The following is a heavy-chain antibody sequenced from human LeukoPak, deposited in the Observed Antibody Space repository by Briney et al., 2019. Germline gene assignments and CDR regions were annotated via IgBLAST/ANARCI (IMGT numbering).Heavy chain of an antibody. CDR2: IDSTGST. Sequence: GGSLRLSCVASGILVSSNYMSWVRQAPGKGLEWVSFIDSTGSTYYADSVKGRFTLSRDNSRNTLYLQMNSLRVEDTAVYYCARRERLGYSYGRGTLDIWGQGTMVTVSS. CDR3: ARRERLGYSYGRGTLDI. V-gene: IGHV3-66*01. CDR1: GILVSSNY. J-gene: IGHJ3*02. D-gene: IGHD5-18*01.